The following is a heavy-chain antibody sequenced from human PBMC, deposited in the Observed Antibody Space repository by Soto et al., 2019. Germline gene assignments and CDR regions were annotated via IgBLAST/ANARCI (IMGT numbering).Heavy chain of an antibody. D-gene: IGHD6-19*01. CDR3: AIGQKDGSRWSVLDS. CDR2: ISWNSANI. V-gene: IGHV3-9*01. CDR1: GFTFDDYA. Sequence: EVQLVESGGGWVQPGRSLRLSCAGSGFTFDDYAMHWVRQAPGKGLEWVSGISWNSANIGYSGSGKGRFTISRDNAKRSMYLQINSPIPEDTACYDGAIGQKDGSRWSVLDSWGQGTLVTVSS. J-gene: IGHJ4*02.